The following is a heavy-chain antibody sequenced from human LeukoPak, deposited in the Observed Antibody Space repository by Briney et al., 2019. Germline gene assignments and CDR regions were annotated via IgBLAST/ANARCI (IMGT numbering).Heavy chain of an antibody. Sequence: SQTLSLTCTVSGGSISSDGYYWSWIRQHPGTGLEWIGYIYYSGSTYYNPSLKSRVTISVDTSKNQFSLKLSSVTAADTAVYYCARVANRGYSGYDSNWGQGTLVTVSS. J-gene: IGHJ4*02. D-gene: IGHD5-12*01. CDR1: GGSISSDGYY. CDR3: ARVANRGYSGYDSN. CDR2: IYYSGST. V-gene: IGHV4-31*03.